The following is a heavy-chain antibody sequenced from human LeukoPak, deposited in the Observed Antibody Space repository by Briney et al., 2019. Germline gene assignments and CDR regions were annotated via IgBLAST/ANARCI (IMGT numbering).Heavy chain of an antibody. CDR2: INHSGST. CDR3: ARGRATPRYIDY. D-gene: IGHD5-24*01. V-gene: IGHV4-34*01. J-gene: IGHJ4*02. Sequence: PSETLSLTCSVSGGSIRSYYWSWIRQPPGKGLEWIGEINHSGSTNYNPSLKSRVTISVDTSKNQFSLKLSSVTAADTAVYYCARGRATPRYIDYWGQGTLVTVSS. CDR1: GGSIRSYY.